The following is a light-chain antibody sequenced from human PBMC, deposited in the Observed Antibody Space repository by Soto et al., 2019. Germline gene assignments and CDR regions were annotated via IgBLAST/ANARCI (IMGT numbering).Light chain of an antibody. CDR3: QQYNSWPRT. Sequence: IVMTQSPATLSVSLRERFTLTCQASQNVNNNLVWYQQKPGQAPSLLIYGASTRATGVPARFSGSGSGTEFTLTISSLQSEDFVVYKCQQYNSWPRTFGQGTKVDIK. V-gene: IGKV3-15*01. J-gene: IGKJ1*01. CDR2: GAS. CDR1: QNVNNN.